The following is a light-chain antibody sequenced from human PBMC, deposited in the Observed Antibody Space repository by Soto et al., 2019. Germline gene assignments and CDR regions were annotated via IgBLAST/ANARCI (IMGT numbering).Light chain of an antibody. Sequence: QSALTQPASVSGSPGQSITISCTETSSDVGGYNYVSWYQQHPGKAPKLMIYDVSNRPSGVSDRFSGSKSGNTASLTISGLQDEDEADYYCSSYTSSSTHVVFGGGTKVTVL. CDR1: SSDVGGYNY. CDR2: DVS. J-gene: IGLJ2*01. V-gene: IGLV2-14*01. CDR3: SSYTSSSTHVV.